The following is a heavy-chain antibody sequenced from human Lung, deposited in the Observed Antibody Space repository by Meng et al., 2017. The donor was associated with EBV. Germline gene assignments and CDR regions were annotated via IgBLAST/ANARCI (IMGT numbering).Heavy chain of an antibody. V-gene: IGHV3-74*01. D-gene: IGHD6-25*01. CDR3: SKDLVGSDDD. Sequence: EVALVESGGASVQPGGSLRLSCVTSGFSFSRYWMHWVRQAPGKGLEWVSRTNEDGGITTYADSVKGRFTISRDNTKNTLYLQMNSLRAEDTGVYFCSKDLVGSDDDWGQGTLVTVSS. J-gene: IGHJ4*02. CDR2: TNEDGGIT. CDR1: GFSFSRYW.